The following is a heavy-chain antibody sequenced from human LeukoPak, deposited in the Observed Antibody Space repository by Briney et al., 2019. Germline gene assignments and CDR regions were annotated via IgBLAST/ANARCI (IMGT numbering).Heavy chain of an antibody. D-gene: IGHD3-16*01. CDR3: ARAGGY. J-gene: IGHJ4*02. CDR1: GFTFTNYG. CDR2: ITASGGT. Sequence: PGGSLRLSCAASGFTFTNYGMSWVRQAPGKGLEWVSAITASGGTYYADSVKGRFTISRDNSKNTLYLQMNSLRAEYTAVYYCARAGGYWGQGTLVTVSS. V-gene: IGHV3-23*01.